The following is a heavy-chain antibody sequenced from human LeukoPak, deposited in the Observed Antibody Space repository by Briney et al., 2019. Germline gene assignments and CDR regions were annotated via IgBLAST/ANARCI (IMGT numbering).Heavy chain of an antibody. D-gene: IGHD2-15*01. Sequence: GGSLKLSCAASGFTFSNYAMSWVRQAPGRGLEWVSGISVRGGHTYYADPVKGRLAISRDNSGNTMYLQMSSRRGEDTAVYYCAKDRECSGATCSRYFDRWGQGTLVAVSS. CDR1: GFTFSNYA. CDR2: ISVRGGHT. CDR3: AKDRECSGATCSRYFDR. V-gene: IGHV3-23*01. J-gene: IGHJ4*02.